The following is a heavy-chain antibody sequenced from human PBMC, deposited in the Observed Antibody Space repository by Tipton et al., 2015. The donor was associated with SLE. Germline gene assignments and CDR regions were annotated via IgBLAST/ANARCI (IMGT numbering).Heavy chain of an antibody. CDR1: GGSITGRY. Sequence: TLSLTCTVSGGSITGRYWSWIRQPPGKGLEWIAYISYSGSTNYNPSLKSRVTISVDMSKNQFSLTLGSVTAADTAVYYCARGERSTVFGVVVMGAFDIGGHGTRVTVSS. CDR3: ARGERSTVFGVVVMGAFDI. CDR2: ISYSGST. J-gene: IGHJ3*02. D-gene: IGHD3-3*01. V-gene: IGHV4-59*11.